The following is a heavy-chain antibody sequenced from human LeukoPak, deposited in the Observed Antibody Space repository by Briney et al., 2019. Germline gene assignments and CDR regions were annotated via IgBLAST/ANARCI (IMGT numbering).Heavy chain of an antibody. Sequence: PSETLSLTCAVYGGSFSDYYWNRIRQPPGKGLEWIGEINHSGSTNYNPSLKSRVTISVDTSKNQFSLRLTSVTAADTAVYYCARRRFGRPYWYFDLWGRGTLVTVSS. V-gene: IGHV4-34*01. J-gene: IGHJ2*01. D-gene: IGHD2-15*01. CDR1: GGSFSDYY. CDR3: ARRRFGRPYWYFDL. CDR2: INHSGST.